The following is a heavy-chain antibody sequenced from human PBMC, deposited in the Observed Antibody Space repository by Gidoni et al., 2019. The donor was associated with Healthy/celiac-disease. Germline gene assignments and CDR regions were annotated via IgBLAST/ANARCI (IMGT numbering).Heavy chain of an antibody. J-gene: IGHJ6*02. D-gene: IGHD6-13*01. CDR2: IRYDGSNK. CDR1: GFTFRCYG. Sequence: QVQLVEYGGGVVQPGGSLRLSCAAAGFTFRCYGMHWVRQAPGKGLEWVAFIRYDGSNKYYADSVKGRFTISRDNSKNTLYLQMNSLRAEDTAVYYCAKDSSSWYVSYYYYGMDVWGQGTTVTVSS. V-gene: IGHV3-30*02. CDR3: AKDSSSWYVSYYYYGMDV.